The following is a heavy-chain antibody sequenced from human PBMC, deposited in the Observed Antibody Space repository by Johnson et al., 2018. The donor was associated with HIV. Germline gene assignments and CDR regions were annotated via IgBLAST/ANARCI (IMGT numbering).Heavy chain of an antibody. V-gene: IGHV3-23*04. CDR3: ARDLVDAVIVVFGAFDI. D-gene: IGHD3-22*01. J-gene: IGHJ3*02. Sequence: EVQLVESGGGLVQPGGSLRLSCAASGFTFSSYVMSWVRQAPGEGLEWVPSLSGSGGGTYSADSVRGRFTLPRDNSKNSLYLQMNSLRAEDTALYYCARDLVDAVIVVFGAFDIWGQGTMVTVSS. CDR2: LSGSGGGT. CDR1: GFTFSSYV.